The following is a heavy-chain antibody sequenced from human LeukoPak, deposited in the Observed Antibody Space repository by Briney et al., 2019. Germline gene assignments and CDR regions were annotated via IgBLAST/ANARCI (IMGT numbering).Heavy chain of an antibody. D-gene: IGHD6-13*01. V-gene: IGHV4-39*07. J-gene: IGHJ1*01. CDR3: ASLGRLAAIGTEH. CDR2: IDYSGTT. Sequence: PSETLSLTCSVSGGSISSRSYFWAWIRQPPGKGLQWIGSIDYSGTTYDNPSVKSRVTISLDTSKNQFSLKLSSVTAADTAVYYCASLGRLAAIGTEHWGQGTLVTVSS. CDR1: GGSISSRSYF.